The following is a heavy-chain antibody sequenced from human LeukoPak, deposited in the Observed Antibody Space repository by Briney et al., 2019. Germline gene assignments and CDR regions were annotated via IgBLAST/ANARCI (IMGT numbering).Heavy chain of an antibody. CDR1: GYTFTSYG. D-gene: IGHD2-2*01. CDR2: ISAYNGNT. J-gene: IGHJ5*02. CDR3: ARASGYCSSTSCSRSPFDP. V-gene: IGHV1-18*01. Sequence: ASVKFSCKASGYTFTSYGISWVRQAPGQGLEWMGWISAYNGNTNYAQKLQGRVTMTTDTSTSTAYMELRSLRSDDTAVYYCARASGYCSSTSCSRSPFDPWGQGTLVTVSS.